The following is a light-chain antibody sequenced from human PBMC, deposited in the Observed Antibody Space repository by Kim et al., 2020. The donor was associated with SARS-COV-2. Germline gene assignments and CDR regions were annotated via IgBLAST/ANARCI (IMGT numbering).Light chain of an antibody. CDR2: AAS. Sequence: DIQMTQSPSSLAASVGDRVTIACRAGQSISTYLNWYQQKPGKAPKLLIYAASTLQSGVPSRFSGSGSGTDFTLTISSLQPEDFATYYCQQSHTAPLLPFGGGTKLEIK. CDR1: QSISTY. J-gene: IGKJ4*01. CDR3: QQSHTAPLLP. V-gene: IGKV1-39*01.